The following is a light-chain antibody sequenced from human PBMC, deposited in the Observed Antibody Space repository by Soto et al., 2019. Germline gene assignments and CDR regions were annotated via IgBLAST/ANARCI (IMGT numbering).Light chain of an antibody. J-gene: IGKJ3*01. Sequence: DIQMTQSPSSVSASVGDRVTISCQASQGISRSLAWYQQKPGKAPKLLIYAASSLQSGVPSRFSGSGFGTDFTLTISSLEPEDFALYHCLQRSAWPLTFGPGTKVDLK. CDR3: LQRSAWPLT. CDR1: QGISRS. CDR2: AAS. V-gene: IGKV1-12*01.